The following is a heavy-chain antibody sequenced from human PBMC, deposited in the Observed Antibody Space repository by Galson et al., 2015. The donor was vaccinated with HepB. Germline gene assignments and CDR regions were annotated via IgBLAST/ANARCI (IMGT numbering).Heavy chain of an antibody. Sequence: SETLSLTCTVSGDSISDYFWSWIRQPPGKRLEWIGYNYYGGTSSYNPSLESRVTLSVDTSKNQLSLRLRSVTAADTAVFYCAGFPATGGPAFDYWGHGTLVTVSA. CDR1: GDSISDYF. D-gene: IGHD2-15*01. J-gene: IGHJ4*01. CDR3: AGFPATGGPAFDY. CDR2: NYYGGTS. V-gene: IGHV4-59*08.